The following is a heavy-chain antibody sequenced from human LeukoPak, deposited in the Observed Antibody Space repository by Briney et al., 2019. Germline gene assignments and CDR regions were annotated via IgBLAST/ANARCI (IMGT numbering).Heavy chain of an antibody. CDR3: ARTMSGSYYWFDP. D-gene: IGHD1-26*01. Sequence: ASVKVSCKASGYTFSSYYIHWVRQAPGQGLEWMGIINPSGGSTNYAQKFQGRVTMTRDTSTSTVYMELSSLRSEDTAVYYCARTMSGSYYWFDPWGQGTLVTVSS. CDR1: GYTFSSYY. CDR2: INPSGGST. J-gene: IGHJ5*02. V-gene: IGHV1-46*01.